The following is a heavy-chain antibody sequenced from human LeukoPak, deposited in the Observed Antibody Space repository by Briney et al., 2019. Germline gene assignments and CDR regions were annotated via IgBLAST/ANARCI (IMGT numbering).Heavy chain of an antibody. CDR3: ARGTFGDWLYIDY. CDR2: INPNSGGT. Sequence: ASVKVSCKASGYTFTGYYMHWVRQAPGQGLEWMGWINPNSGGTNYAQKFQGRVTMTRDTSISTAYMELSRLRSDDTAVYYCARGTFGDWLYIDYWGQGTLVTVSS. CDR1: GYTFTGYY. J-gene: IGHJ4*02. D-gene: IGHD3-9*01. V-gene: IGHV1-2*02.